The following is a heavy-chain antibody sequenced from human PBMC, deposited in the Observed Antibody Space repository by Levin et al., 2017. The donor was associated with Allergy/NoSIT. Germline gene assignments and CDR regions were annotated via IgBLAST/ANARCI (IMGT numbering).Heavy chain of an antibody. Sequence: ASVKVSCKASGYTFTSYGISWVRQAPGQGLEWMGWISAYNGNTNYAQKLQGRVTMTTDTSTSTAYMELRSLRSDDTAVYYCARDQGDCSSTSCRGHYYYYGMDVWGQGTTVTVSS. CDR2: ISAYNGNT. CDR3: ARDQGDCSSTSCRGHYYYYGMDV. V-gene: IGHV1-18*01. J-gene: IGHJ6*02. CDR1: GYTFTSYG. D-gene: IGHD2-2*01.